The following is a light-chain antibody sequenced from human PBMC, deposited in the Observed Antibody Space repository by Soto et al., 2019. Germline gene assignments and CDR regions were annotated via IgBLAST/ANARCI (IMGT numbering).Light chain of an antibody. CDR3: QHYGSSPRYT. V-gene: IGKV3-20*01. CDR1: QSISSSY. CDR2: RAS. Sequence: EIVLTQSPVTLSLSPWERATLSCRASQSISSSYLAWYQQKPGQAPRLLIYRASSRTTGIPDRFSGSGSGTDFTLSISSLEPEDSAVYYCQHYGSSPRYTFGQGTKLEIK. J-gene: IGKJ2*01.